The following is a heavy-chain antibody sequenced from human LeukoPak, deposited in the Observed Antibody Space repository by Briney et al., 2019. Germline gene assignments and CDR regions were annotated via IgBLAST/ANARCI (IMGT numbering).Heavy chain of an antibody. D-gene: IGHD6-19*01. V-gene: IGHV4-39*01. Sequence: PSETLSLTCTVSGGSTSSSSYYWGWIRQPPGKGLEWIGSIYYSGSTYYNPSLKSRVTISVDTSKNQFSLKLSSVTAADTAVYYCAIIAVAGTFDYWGQGTLVTVSS. J-gene: IGHJ4*02. CDR2: IYYSGST. CDR1: GGSTSSSSYY. CDR3: AIIAVAGTFDY.